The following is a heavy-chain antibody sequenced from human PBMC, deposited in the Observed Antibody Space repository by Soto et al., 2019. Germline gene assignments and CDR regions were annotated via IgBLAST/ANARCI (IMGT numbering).Heavy chain of an antibody. J-gene: IGHJ1*01. CDR1: GGTFSSYA. D-gene: IGHD3-22*01. CDR2: IIPIFGTA. CDR3: ARDFSCYYDSSGYYACFWAE. V-gene: IGHV1-69*06. Sequence: SSVKLSCKASGGTFSSYAISWVRQAPGQGLEWMGGIIPIFGTANYAQKFQGRVTITADKSTSTAYMELSSLRSEDTAVYYCARDFSCYYDSSGYYACFWAE.